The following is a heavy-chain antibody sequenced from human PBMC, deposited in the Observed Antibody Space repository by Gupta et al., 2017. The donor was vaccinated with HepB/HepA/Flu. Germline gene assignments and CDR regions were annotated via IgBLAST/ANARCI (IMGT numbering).Heavy chain of an antibody. D-gene: IGHD5-12*01. J-gene: IGHJ6*02. Sequence: EVQLVESGGGLVQPGGSLRLSCAASGFTFSSYWMHWVRHAPGKGLVWVSRINSDGSSTSYAYSVKGRFTISRDNAKNTLYLQMNSLRAEDTAVYYCARDRDIVATGEPYYYYGMDVWGQGTTVTVSS. CDR2: INSDGSST. V-gene: IGHV3-74*01. CDR1: GFTFSSYW. CDR3: ARDRDIVATGEPYYYYGMDV.